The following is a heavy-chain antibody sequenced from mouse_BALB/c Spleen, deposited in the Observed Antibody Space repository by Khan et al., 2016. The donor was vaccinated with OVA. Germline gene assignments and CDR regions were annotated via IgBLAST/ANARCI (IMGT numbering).Heavy chain of an antibody. V-gene: IGHV2-6-4*01. D-gene: IGHD1-1*01. J-gene: IGHJ4*01. CDR1: GFSLSRYS. CDR2: IWGDGIT. CDR3: AREDYYGNIYAMDY. Sequence: QVQLKQSGPGLVAPSQSLSITCTVSGFSLSRYSVHWVRQPPGKGLEWLGMIWGDGITDYNSTLKSRLSISKDNSKSQVFLKMNSLQTDDTAMYYWAREDYYGNIYAMDYWGQGTSVTVSS.